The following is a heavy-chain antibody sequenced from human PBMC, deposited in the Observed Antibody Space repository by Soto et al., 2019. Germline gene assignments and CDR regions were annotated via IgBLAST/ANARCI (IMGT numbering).Heavy chain of an antibody. V-gene: IGHV4-39*02. CDR3: ARRGNCSGGSCYSDYGSWFDP. J-gene: IGHJ5*02. CDR2: IYYSGST. CDR1: GGSISSSSYY. D-gene: IGHD2-15*01. Sequence: SETLSLTCTVSGGSISSSSYYWGWIRQPPGKGLEWIGSIYYSGSTYYNPSLKSRVTISVDTSKNHFSLKLSSVTAADTAVYYCARRGNCSGGSCYSDYGSWFDPWGQGTLVTVSS.